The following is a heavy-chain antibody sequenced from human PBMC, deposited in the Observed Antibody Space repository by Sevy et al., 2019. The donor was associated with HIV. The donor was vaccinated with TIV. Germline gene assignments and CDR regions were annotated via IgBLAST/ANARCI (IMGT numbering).Heavy chain of an antibody. Sequence: GGSLRLSCAASGFTFNNYAMNWVRQAPGKGLEWVSTIYDSGGTTYYADSVKGRFTISRDNSKNTLYLQMNSLRAEDTAVYYCAGGRYDSSGSFDAFDIWGQGTMVTVSS. V-gene: IGHV3-23*01. CDR1: GFTFNNYA. J-gene: IGHJ3*02. CDR3: AGGRYDSSGSFDAFDI. D-gene: IGHD3-22*01. CDR2: IYDSGGTT.